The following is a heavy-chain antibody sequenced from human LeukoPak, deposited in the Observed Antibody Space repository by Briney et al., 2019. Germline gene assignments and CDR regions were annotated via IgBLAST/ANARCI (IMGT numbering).Heavy chain of an antibody. V-gene: IGHV4-59*01. Sequence: TSETLSLTCAVYGGSFSSYYWSWIRQPPGKGLEWIGYIYYSGSTNYNPSLKSRVTISVDTSKNQFSLKLSSVTAADTAVYYCARDLGGRDGYNYCFDYWGQGTLVTVSS. D-gene: IGHD5-24*01. CDR2: IYYSGST. J-gene: IGHJ4*02. CDR1: GGSFSSYY. CDR3: ARDLGGRDGYNYCFDY.